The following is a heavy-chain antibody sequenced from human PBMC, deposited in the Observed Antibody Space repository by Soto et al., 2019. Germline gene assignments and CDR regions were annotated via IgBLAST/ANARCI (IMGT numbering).Heavy chain of an antibody. V-gene: IGHV3-23*01. J-gene: IGHJ5*02. D-gene: IGHD2-2*01. Sequence: GGSLRLSCAASGFTFSSYAMSWVRQAPGRGLEWVSAISGSGGSTYYADSVKGRFTIPRDNSKNTLYLQMNSLRAEDTAVYYCAKAEGHAPSFDPWGQGTLVTVSS. CDR1: GFTFSSYA. CDR3: AKAEGHAPSFDP. CDR2: ISGSGGST.